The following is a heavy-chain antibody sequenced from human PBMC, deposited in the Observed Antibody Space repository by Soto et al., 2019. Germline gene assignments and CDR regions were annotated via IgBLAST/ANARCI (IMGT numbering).Heavy chain of an antibody. CDR2: ISYDGSNK. J-gene: IGHJ4*02. Sequence: GGSLRLSCAASGFTFSSYGMHWVRQAPGKGLEWVAVISYDGSNKYYADSVKGRFTISRDNSKNTLYLQMNSLRAEDTAVYYCAKDGGYDILTGYYGALDYWGQGTLVTVSS. CDR3: AKDGGYDILTGYYGALDY. CDR1: GFTFSSYG. D-gene: IGHD3-9*01. V-gene: IGHV3-30*18.